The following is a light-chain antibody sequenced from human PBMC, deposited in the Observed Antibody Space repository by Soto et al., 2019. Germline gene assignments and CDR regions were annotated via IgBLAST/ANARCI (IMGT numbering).Light chain of an antibody. V-gene: IGKV3-11*01. CDR1: QSLGSD. J-gene: IGKJ1*01. CDR2: DAS. CDR3: QQRRSWPRT. Sequence: EIVLTQSPATLSLSPGERATLSCRASQSLGSDLGWYQQKPDQAPRLLIYDASNRATGIPARFSGSGSGVDFTLTISSLEPEEFAVYYCQQRRSWPRTFGQGTKVEIK.